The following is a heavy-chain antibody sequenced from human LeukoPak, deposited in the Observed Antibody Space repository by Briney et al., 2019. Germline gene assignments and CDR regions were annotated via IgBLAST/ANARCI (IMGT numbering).Heavy chain of an antibody. CDR2: IWYDGSNK. CDR3: ARVSDSYGYSFGY. V-gene: IGHV3-33*01. D-gene: IGHD5-18*01. CDR1: GFTFSSYG. Sequence: GGSLRPSCAASGFTFSSYGMHWVRQAPGKGLEWVAVIWYDGSNKYYADSVKGRFTISRDNSKNTLYLQMNSLRAEDTAVYYCARVSDSYGYSFGYWGQGTLVTVSS. J-gene: IGHJ4*02.